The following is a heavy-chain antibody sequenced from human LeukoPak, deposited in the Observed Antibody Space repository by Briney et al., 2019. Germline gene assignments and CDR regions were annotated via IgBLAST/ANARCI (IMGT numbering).Heavy chain of an antibody. D-gene: IGHD3-22*01. CDR3: AREPMIGSHWFDP. V-gene: IGHV1-69*05. Sequence: SVKVSCKASGGTFSSYAISWVRQAPGQGLEWMGGIIPIFGTANYAQKFQGRVTITTDESTSTAYMELGSLRSEDTAVYYCAREPMIGSHWFDPWGQGTLVTVSS. J-gene: IGHJ5*02. CDR2: IIPIFGTA. CDR1: GGTFSSYA.